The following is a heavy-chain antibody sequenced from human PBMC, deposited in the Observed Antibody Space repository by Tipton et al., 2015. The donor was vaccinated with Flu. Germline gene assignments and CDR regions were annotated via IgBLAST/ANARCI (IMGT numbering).Heavy chain of an antibody. CDR1: GGSISSGSYY. CDR2: IYTSGST. J-gene: IGHJ1*01. Sequence: TLSLTCTVSGGSISSGSYYWSWIRQPAGKGLEWIGRIYTSGSTNYNPSLKSRVTISVDTSKNQFSLKLSSVTAADTAVYYCARGGQWLDEYSQHWGQGTLVTVSS. V-gene: IGHV4-61*02. CDR3: ARGGQWLDEYSQH. D-gene: IGHD6-19*01.